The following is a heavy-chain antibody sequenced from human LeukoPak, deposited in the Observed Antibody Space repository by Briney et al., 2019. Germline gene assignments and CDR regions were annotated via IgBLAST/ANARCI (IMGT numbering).Heavy chain of an antibody. D-gene: IGHD2-15*01. CDR2: VWVDGSKK. CDR3: ARDQGYCSGGRCHSHVDY. J-gene: IGHJ4*02. V-gene: IGHV3-33*01. Sequence: GGSLRHSCATSGFTFSSYSMQWVRQAPGKGLEWVAVVWVDGSKKFYADSVEGRFTISRDDSKSTSYLQMNSLRAEDTAVYYCARDQGYCSGGRCHSHVDYWGQGTLVTVSS. CDR1: GFTFSSYS.